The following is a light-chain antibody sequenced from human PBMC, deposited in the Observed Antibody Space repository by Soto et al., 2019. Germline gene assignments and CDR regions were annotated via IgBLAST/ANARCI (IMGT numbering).Light chain of an antibody. Sequence: QLVLTQSPSASASLGASVKLTCTLSSGHSTYAIAWHQQQPEKGPRYLMKLTSDGSHTKGDGIPDRFSGSSSGADRYLTVPSLQAEDEADYYCQTWGNGIRVFGGGTKLTVL. CDR1: SGHSTYA. CDR2: LTSDGSH. J-gene: IGLJ3*02. CDR3: QTWGNGIRV. V-gene: IGLV4-69*01.